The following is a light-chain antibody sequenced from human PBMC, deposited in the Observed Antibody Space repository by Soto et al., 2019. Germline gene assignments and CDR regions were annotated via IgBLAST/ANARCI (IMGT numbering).Light chain of an antibody. CDR1: QTISSNY. Sequence: EIVLTQSPGTLSVSPGERATLSCRASQTISSNYLAWYQQKPGQAPSLLIYGTSSKSSGIPDRFSGSRSGSDFVLTIRTLEPGDSALYYCRQDLNRRFVQGIQVEMK. CDR2: GTS. J-gene: IGKJ1*01. CDR3: RQDLNRR. V-gene: IGKV3-20*01.